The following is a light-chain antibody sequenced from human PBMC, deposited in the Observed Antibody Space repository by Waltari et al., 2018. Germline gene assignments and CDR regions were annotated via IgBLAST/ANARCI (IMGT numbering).Light chain of an antibody. J-gene: IGLJ2*01. Sequence: QSALTQPASVSGSPGQSITISCTATSRHVGAFDLFSWYQKHPGKAPKLIIDEVYKRPSGISNRFSGSKSGNTASLTISGLQAEDEADYYCFSDAGIGNWVFGGGTKLTVL. CDR2: EVY. CDR3: FSDAGIGNWV. CDR1: SRHVGAFDL. V-gene: IGLV2-23*02.